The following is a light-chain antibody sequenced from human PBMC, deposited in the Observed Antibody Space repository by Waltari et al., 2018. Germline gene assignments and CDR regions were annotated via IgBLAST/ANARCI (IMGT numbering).Light chain of an antibody. CDR3: QQYNSYSVT. J-gene: IGKJ3*01. V-gene: IGKV1-5*03. CDR2: KAS. CDR1: QSISSW. Sequence: DIQMTQSPPTLSASGGDRVTITCRASQSISSWLAWYQQKPGKAPKLLIYKASSLESGVPSRFSGSGSGTEFTLTISSLQPDDFATYYCQQYNSYSVTFGPGTKVDIK.